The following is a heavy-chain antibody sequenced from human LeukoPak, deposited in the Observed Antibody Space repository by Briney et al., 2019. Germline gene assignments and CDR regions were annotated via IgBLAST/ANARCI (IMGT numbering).Heavy chain of an antibody. CDR3: ARDCTRGSCYPPSDSFDI. Sequence: SETLSLTCIVSGGSDSSYYWRWVRQPPGQGLEWIGYVYNGGTTSYSPSLKSRVTMSIDRSKHQFSLTLFSVTAADTAIYYYARDCTRGSCYPPSDSFDIWGQGTKVTVSS. D-gene: IGHD2-15*01. CDR1: GGSDSSYY. CDR2: VYNGGTT. J-gene: IGHJ3*02. V-gene: IGHV4-59*02.